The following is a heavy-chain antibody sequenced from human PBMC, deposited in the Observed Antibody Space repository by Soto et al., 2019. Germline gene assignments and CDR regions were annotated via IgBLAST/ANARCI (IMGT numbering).Heavy chain of an antibody. CDR3: ARGLILWFGELSRRGGYYYYMDV. J-gene: IGHJ6*03. D-gene: IGHD3-10*01. CDR1: GGSFSGYQ. V-gene: IGHV4-34*01. CDR2: INDSGNI. Sequence: QVQLQQWGAGLLKPSETLSLTCAVYGGSFSGYQWTWIRQTPGKGLEWIGEINDSGNINYNPSLKSRVTILLDTPKKQISLKLGSVTAAASAVYYWARGLILWFGELSRRGGYYYYMDVWGKGTTVTVSS.